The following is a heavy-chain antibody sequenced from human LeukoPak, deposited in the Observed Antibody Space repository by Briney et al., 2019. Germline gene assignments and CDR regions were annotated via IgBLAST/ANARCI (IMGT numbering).Heavy chain of an antibody. D-gene: IGHD6-19*01. CDR2: ISAYNGNT. Sequence: SVKVSCKASGYTLTSYGISWVRQAPGQGLEWMGWISAYNGNTNCAQKLQGSVTMTTDTSTSTAYMELRSLRSDDTAVYYCARHSSGSVGDWYFDLWGRGTLVTVSS. J-gene: IGHJ2*01. CDR1: GYTLTSYG. CDR3: ARHSSGSVGDWYFDL. V-gene: IGHV1-18*01.